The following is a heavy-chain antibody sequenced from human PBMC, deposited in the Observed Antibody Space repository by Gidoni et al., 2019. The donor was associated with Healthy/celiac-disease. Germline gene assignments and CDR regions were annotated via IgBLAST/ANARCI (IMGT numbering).Heavy chain of an antibody. CDR1: AFTFSNYA. J-gene: IGHJ4*02. CDR3: AKDGGYSSDWYADY. CDR2: ISGSGGST. V-gene: IGHV3-23*01. Sequence: EVQLLESGGVLVQPGGSLRLSCAASAFTFSNYAMSWVRQAPGKGLEWVSAISGSGGSTYYADSVKGRFTSSRDNSKNTLYLQMNSLRAEDTAVYYCAKDGGYSSDWYADYWGQGTLGHRLL. D-gene: IGHD6-19*01.